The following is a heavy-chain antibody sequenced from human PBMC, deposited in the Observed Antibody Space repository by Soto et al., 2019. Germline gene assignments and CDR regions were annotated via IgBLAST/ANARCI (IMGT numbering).Heavy chain of an antibody. D-gene: IGHD3-22*01. CDR3: ANRVSSGYYSDHDAFDI. V-gene: IGHV3-30*18. Sequence: PGGSLRLSCAASGFTFSSYGMHWVRQAPGKGLEWVAVISYDGSNKYYADSVKGRFTISRDNSKNTLYLQMNSLRAEDTAVYYCANRVSSGYYSDHDAFDIWGQGTMVTVSS. J-gene: IGHJ3*02. CDR2: ISYDGSNK. CDR1: GFTFSSYG.